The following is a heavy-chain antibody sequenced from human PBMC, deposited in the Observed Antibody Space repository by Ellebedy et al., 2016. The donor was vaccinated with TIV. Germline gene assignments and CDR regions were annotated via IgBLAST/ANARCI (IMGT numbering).Heavy chain of an antibody. V-gene: IGHV3-21*01. CDR1: GFSLNYYS. J-gene: IGHJ4*02. CDR3: ARSVEFLTMDHVF. CDR2: ITSTSDYI. Sequence: GESLKISXAASGFSLNYYSMNWVRQAPGKGLEWVSSITSTSDYIYYADSLTGRFTISRDNAKNSLYLQMNSLRAEDTAIYYCARSVEFLTMDHVFWGQGTLVTVSS. D-gene: IGHD5-24*01.